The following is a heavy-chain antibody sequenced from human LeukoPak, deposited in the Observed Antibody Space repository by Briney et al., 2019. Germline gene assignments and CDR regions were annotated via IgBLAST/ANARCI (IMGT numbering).Heavy chain of an antibody. Sequence: SETLSLTCTVSGGSVSSTTYYWSWIRQPPGKGLEWIASINYSGSTYYNPSLKSRVTISVDTSKNQFSLKLSSVTAADTAVYYCARSNSGSYFRFDYWGQGTPVTVSS. CDR2: INYSGST. CDR3: ARSNSGSYFRFDY. CDR1: GGSVSSTTYY. D-gene: IGHD1-26*01. J-gene: IGHJ4*02. V-gene: IGHV4-39*01.